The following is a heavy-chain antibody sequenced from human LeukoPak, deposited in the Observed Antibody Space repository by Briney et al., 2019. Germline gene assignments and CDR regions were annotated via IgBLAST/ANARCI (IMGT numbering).Heavy chain of an antibody. CDR3: VRHVRSSRSFGGVFDY. D-gene: IGHD3-10*01. J-gene: IGHJ4*02. V-gene: IGHV4-39*01. Sequence: SETLSLTCTVSGGSISSSSYYWGWIRQPPGKGLEWIGSIYYSGSTYYNPSLKSRVTISVDTSKNQFSLKLSSVTAADTAVYYCVRHVRSSRSFGGVFDYWGQGTLVTVSS. CDR2: IYYSGST. CDR1: GGSISSSSYY.